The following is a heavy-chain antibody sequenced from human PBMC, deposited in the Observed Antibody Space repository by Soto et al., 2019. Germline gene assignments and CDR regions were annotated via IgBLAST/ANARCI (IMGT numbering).Heavy chain of an antibody. CDR2: VNHSGST. CDR3: ATLRGQVARSEKCLDY. CDR1: GGSFSGYY. Sequence: QVQLQQWGAGLLKPSETLSLTCAVYGGSFSGYYWSWIRQPPGKGLEWIGEVNHSGSTNYNPSLTSRVTISVDTSKKQFTLKLRSVTAAATAVYYCATLRGQVARSEKCLDYWGQGTLVTDSS. J-gene: IGHJ4*02. V-gene: IGHV4-34*01. D-gene: IGHD2-15*01.